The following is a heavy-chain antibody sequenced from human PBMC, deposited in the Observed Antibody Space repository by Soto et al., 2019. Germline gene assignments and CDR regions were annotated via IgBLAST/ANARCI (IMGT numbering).Heavy chain of an antibody. V-gene: IGHV4-34*01. J-gene: IGHJ5*01. D-gene: IGHD6-6*01. CDR1: GGSFSGYN. CDR2: INHSGST. CDR3: ARGQKQLVLKVLGRRGWFDS. Sequence: SETLSLTCAVYGGSFSGYNWSWIRQPPGKGLEWIGEINHSGSTNYNPSLKSRVTISVDTSKNQFSLKLSSVTAADTAVYYCARGQKQLVLKVLGRRGWFDSRGQGTLLTVSS.